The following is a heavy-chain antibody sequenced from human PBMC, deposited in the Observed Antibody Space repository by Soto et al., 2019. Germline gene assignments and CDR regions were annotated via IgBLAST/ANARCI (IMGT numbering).Heavy chain of an antibody. CDR3: ASLYTGSWYYYYGMDV. D-gene: IGHD1-1*01. CDR2: VYHSGST. Sequence: SETLSLTCAVSGGSISSGGYSWSWIRQPPGKGLEWIGYVYHSGSTYYNPSLKSRVTISVDRSKNQFSLKLLSVTAADTAVYYCASLYTGSWYYYYGMDVWGQGTTVTVSS. V-gene: IGHV4-30-2*01. J-gene: IGHJ6*02. CDR1: GGSISSGGYS.